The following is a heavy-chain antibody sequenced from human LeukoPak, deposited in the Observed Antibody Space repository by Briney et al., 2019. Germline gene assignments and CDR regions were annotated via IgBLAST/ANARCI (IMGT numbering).Heavy chain of an antibody. CDR3: ARDSGTFATDNYYYYMDV. J-gene: IGHJ6*03. Sequence: ASVKVSCKASGGTFTSYYMHWVRQAPGQGLEWMGIINPSGGSTSYAQKFQGRVTMTRDMSTSTVYMELSSLRSEDTAVYYCARDSGTFATDNYYYYMDVWGKGTTVTVSS. D-gene: IGHD2/OR15-2a*01. CDR1: GGTFTSYY. V-gene: IGHV1-46*01. CDR2: INPSGGST.